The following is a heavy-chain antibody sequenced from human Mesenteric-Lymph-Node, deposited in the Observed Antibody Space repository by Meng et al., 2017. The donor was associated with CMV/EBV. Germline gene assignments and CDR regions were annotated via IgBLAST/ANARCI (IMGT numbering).Heavy chain of an antibody. D-gene: IGHD5-12*01. J-gene: IGHJ4*02. Sequence: GGSLRLSCAASGFTFSNYAMTWVRQAPGKGLEWVANIKQDGSEKYYVDSVKGRFTISRDNAKNSLYLQMNSLRAEDTAVYYCARGFIVAYLPDYWGQGTLVTVSS. CDR3: ARGFIVAYLPDY. CDR2: IKQDGSEK. CDR1: GFTFSNYA. V-gene: IGHV3-7*01.